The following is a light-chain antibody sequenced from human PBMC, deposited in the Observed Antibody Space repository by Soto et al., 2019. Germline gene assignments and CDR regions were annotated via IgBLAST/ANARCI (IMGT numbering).Light chain of an antibody. CDR2: GAS. CDR1: QDIAGY. J-gene: IGKJ5*01. Sequence: DIQVTQSPSSVSASVGDRVTITCRVSQDIAGYLAWYQHKPGRTPELLIHGASRLQSGVPARFSGSGSGTDFTLSINSLQPEDFETSYCQQAYSFPITFGQGTRLEIK. CDR3: QQAYSFPIT. V-gene: IGKV1D-12*01.